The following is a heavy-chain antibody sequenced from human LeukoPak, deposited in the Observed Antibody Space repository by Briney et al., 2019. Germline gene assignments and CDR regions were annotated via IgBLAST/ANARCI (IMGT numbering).Heavy chain of an antibody. J-gene: IGHJ4*02. Sequence: ASVKVSCKASGYTFTSYGISWVRQAPGQGLEWMGWISAYNDDTNSAQNLQGRATMTTDTSTSTAYMELRSLRSDDTAVYYCARLFSMIGYYFDYWGQGTLVTVPS. CDR1: GYTFTSYG. CDR3: ARLFSMIGYYFDY. V-gene: IGHV1-18*01. D-gene: IGHD3-22*01. CDR2: ISAYNDDT.